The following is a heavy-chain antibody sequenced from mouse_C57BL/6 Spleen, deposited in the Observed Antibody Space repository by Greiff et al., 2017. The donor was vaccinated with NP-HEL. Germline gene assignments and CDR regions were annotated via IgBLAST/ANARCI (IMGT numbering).Heavy chain of an antibody. Sequence: VQLQQSGPELVKPGASVKISCKASGYSFTDYNMNWVKQSNGKSLEWIGVINPNYGTTNYNQKFKGKATLTVDTSSSTAYMQLSSLTSEDSAVYYCARYLYYGSTRGFAYWGQGTLVTVSA. CDR2: INPNYGTT. CDR1: GYSFTDYN. CDR3: ARYLYYGSTRGFAY. D-gene: IGHD1-1*01. J-gene: IGHJ3*01. V-gene: IGHV1-39*01.